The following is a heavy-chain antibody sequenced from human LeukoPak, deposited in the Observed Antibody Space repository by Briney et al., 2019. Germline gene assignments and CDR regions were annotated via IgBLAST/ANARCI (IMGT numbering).Heavy chain of an antibody. CDR2: TRNKANSYTT. Sequence: PGGSLRLSCAASGFTFSDRYMDWVRQAPGKGLEWVGRTRNKANSYTTEYAASVKGRFTISRDDSKNSLYLQMNSLKTEDTAVYYCARDGYWGQGTLVTVSS. J-gene: IGHJ4*02. CDR3: ARDGY. CDR1: GFTFSDRY. V-gene: IGHV3-72*01.